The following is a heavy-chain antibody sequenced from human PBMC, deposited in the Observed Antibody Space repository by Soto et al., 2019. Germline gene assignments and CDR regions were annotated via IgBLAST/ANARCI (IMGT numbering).Heavy chain of an antibody. Sequence: QVQLVESGGGVVQPGRSLRLSCVASGFTLNTYGMHWVRQAPGTGLEWVALISYDGSHEYYADSVKGRFTISRDISKNTLFLQMNSLRPEDTTVYYCAKEMFPRTVLDSSSPWGDAWGQGTLVTVSS. CDR1: GFTLNTYG. CDR2: ISYDGSHE. J-gene: IGHJ5*02. V-gene: IGHV3-30*18. CDR3: AKEMFPRTVLDSSSPWGDA. D-gene: IGHD6-6*01.